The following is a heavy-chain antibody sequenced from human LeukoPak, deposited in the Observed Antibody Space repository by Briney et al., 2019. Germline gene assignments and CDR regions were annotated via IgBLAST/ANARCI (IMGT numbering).Heavy chain of an antibody. V-gene: IGHV1-69*06. CDR1: GGTFSSYA. CDR2: IIPIFGTA. Sequence: SVKVSCKASGGTFSSYAISWVRQAPGQGLEWMGRIIPIFGTANYAQKFQGRVTITADKSTSTAYMELSSLRSEDTAVYYCARVNYYVSNSLDFWGQGTLVTVSS. J-gene: IGHJ4*02. D-gene: IGHD3-22*01. CDR3: ARVNYYVSNSLDF.